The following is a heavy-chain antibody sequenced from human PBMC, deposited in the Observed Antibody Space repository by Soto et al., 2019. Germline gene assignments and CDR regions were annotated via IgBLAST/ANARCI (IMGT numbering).Heavy chain of an antibody. D-gene: IGHD3-10*01. V-gene: IGHV1-24*01. J-gene: IGHJ3*02. CDR3: ATAIPRPSMVREWDAFDI. CDR1: GYTLTELS. CDR2: FDPEDGET. Sequence: ASVKVSCKVSGYTLTELSMHWVRQAPGKGLEWMGGFDPEDGETIYAQKFQGRVTMTEDTSTDTAYMELSSLRSEDTALFYCATAIPRPSMVREWDAFDIWGQGTMVTVSS.